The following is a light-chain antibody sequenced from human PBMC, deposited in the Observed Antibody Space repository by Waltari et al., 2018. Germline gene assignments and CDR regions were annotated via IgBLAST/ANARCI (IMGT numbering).Light chain of an antibody. CDR1: SSDVGAYNY. J-gene: IGLJ2*01. CDR2: DVS. V-gene: IGLV2-14*01. CDR3: SSYTSSSTLDVV. Sequence: QSALTQPASVSGSPGQSITISCTGTSSDVGAYNYVSWYQQHPGKAPKLMIYDVSNRPSGVSNRFSGSKSVNTASLTISGLQAEDEADYYCSSYTSSSTLDVVFGGGTKLTVL.